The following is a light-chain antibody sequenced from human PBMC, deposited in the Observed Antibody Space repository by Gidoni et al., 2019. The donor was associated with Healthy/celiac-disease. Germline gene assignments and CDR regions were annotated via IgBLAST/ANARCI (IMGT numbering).Light chain of an antibody. J-gene: IGLJ2*01. V-gene: IGLV2-14*03. CDR1: SSDVGGYNY. CDR3: SSYTSSSTRVV. CDR2: DVS. Sequence: QSALTQPASVSGSPGQSITISCTGTSSDVGGYNYVSWYQQHPCKSPKLMIYDVSTRPSGVSNRFSGSKSGNTASLTISGLQAEDDADYYCSSYTSSSTRVVFGGGTKLTVL.